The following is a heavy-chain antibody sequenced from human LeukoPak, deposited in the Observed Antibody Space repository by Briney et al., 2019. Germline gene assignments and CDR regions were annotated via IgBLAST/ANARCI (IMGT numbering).Heavy chain of an antibody. Sequence: RASVKVSCKASGGTFSSYAISWVRQAPGQGLEWMGWISAYNGNTNYAQKLQGRVTMTTDTSTSTAYMELRSLRSDDTAVYYCARYVVVPAAMYYYYYGMDVWGQGTTVTVSS. J-gene: IGHJ6*02. V-gene: IGHV1-18*01. CDR3: ARYVVVPAAMYYYYYGMDV. CDR2: ISAYNGNT. CDR1: GGTFSSYA. D-gene: IGHD2-2*01.